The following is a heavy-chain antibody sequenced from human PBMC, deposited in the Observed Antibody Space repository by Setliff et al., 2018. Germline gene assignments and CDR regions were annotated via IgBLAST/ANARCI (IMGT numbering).Heavy chain of an antibody. V-gene: IGHV4-61*02. CDR2: VHASGSP. D-gene: IGHD3-9*01. J-gene: IGHJ4*02. Sequence: PSETLSLTCTVSGGSIRSGSFYWSWIRQSAEKGLEWIGRVHASGSPNYNPSFKGRATISLDTSTNQFSLNLNSVTAADTAVYYCAKERYFDWFFENWGQGTLVTVSS. CDR3: AKERYFDWFFEN. CDR1: GGSIRSGSFY.